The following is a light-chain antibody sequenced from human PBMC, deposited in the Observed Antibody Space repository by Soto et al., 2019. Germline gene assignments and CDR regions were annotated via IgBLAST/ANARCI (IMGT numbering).Light chain of an antibody. CDR2: YDD. J-gene: IGLJ2*01. V-gene: IGLV1-36*01. Sequence: QSVLTQPPSVSGAPRQRVTISCSGSSSNIGNKPVNWYQQPPGQAPKLLIYYDDLRPSGVSDRFSGSKSGTSASLTISGLQSEDEAHYYCATWDDSLNTELFGGGTKVTVL. CDR1: SSNIGNKP. CDR3: ATWDDSLNTEL.